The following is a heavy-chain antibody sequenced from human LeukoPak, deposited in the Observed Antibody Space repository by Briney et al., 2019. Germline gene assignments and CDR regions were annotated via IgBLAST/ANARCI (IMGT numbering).Heavy chain of an antibody. J-gene: IGHJ4*02. Sequence: SETLSLTCTVSGGSISDYYWSWIRQPPGKTLEWLAYINYSGSTNYNPSLKSRVIISVDTSKNQFSLKLSSVTAADTAVYYCARTTGIAAADFDSWGQGTLVTVSS. CDR2: INYSGST. CDR1: GGSISDYY. D-gene: IGHD6-13*01. CDR3: ARTTGIAAADFDS. V-gene: IGHV4-59*08.